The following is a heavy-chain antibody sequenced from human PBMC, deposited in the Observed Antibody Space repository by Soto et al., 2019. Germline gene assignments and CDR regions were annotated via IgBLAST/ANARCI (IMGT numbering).Heavy chain of an antibody. V-gene: IGHV3-30*18. CDR2: ISYDGTNN. J-gene: IGHJ3*02. CDR3: AKWDDYGDRKEAFDI. D-gene: IGHD4-17*01. Sequence: GGSLRLSCAASGFTFSSYGMHWVRQAPGKGLEWVAVISYDGTNNYYTESVKGRFTISRDNSKNTLFLQMNSLRAEDTALYYCAKWDDYGDRKEAFDIWGQGTMVTVS. CDR1: GFTFSSYG.